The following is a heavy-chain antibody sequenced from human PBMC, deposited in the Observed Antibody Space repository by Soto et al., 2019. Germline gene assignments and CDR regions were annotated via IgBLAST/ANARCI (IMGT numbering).Heavy chain of an antibody. D-gene: IGHD3-3*01. CDR3: AADYDGLLS. CDR2: IVPIHDTT. V-gene: IGHV1-69*01. Sequence: QVQLVQTGAEVKRPGSSVNVSCTASRGTFSNYAILWVRQAPGQGLEWMGGIVPIHDTTDYAQKFQGRVTMTEAEPRSTAYLELRILRSEDTAVYYCAADYDGLLSWGHGTLVTVSS. J-gene: IGHJ5*01. CDR1: RGTFSNYA.